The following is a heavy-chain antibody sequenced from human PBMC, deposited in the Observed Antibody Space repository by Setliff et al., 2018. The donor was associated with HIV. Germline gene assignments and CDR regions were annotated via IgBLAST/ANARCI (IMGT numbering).Heavy chain of an antibody. CDR1: GGSFSGYY. V-gene: IGHV4-34*01. Sequence: SETLSLTCAVYGGSFSGYYWSWIRQPPGKGLEWIGEINHSGSTNYNPSLKSRVTISVDTSKNQFSLRLSSVAAGNTAVYYCARSIVPVASGYYYFEYWGQGTLVTVSS. CDR3: ARSIVPVASGYYYFEY. CDR2: INHSGST. J-gene: IGHJ4*02. D-gene: IGHD3-3*01.